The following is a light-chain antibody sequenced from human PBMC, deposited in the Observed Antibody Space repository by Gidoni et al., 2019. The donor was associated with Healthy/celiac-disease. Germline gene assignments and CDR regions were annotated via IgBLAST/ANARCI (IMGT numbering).Light chain of an antibody. Sequence: DIVMTPSPATLSVSPGERATLSCRASQSVSSNLAWYQQKPGQAPRLLIYGASTRATGIPARFSGSGSGTEFTLTISSLKSEDFAVYYCQQYNNWPRTFGQXTKVEIK. J-gene: IGKJ1*01. CDR2: GAS. V-gene: IGKV3-15*01. CDR1: QSVSSN. CDR3: QQYNNWPRT.